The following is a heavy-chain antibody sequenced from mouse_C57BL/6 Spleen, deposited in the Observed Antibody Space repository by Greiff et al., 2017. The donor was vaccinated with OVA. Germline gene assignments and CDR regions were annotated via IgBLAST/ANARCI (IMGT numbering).Heavy chain of an antibody. CDR3: ARELRLRYFDY. D-gene: IGHD3-2*02. CDR1: GFTFSSYA. CDR2: ISDGGSYT. Sequence: EVKLVESGGGLVEPGGSLKLSCAASGFTFSSYAMSWVRQTPEKRLEWVATISDGGSYTYYPDNVKGRFTISRDNAKNNLYLQMSHLKSEDTAMYYCARELRLRYFDYWGQGTTLTVSS. V-gene: IGHV5-4*01. J-gene: IGHJ2*01.